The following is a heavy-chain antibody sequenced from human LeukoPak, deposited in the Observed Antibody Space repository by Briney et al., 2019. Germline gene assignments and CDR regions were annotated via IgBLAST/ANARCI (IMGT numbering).Heavy chain of an antibody. CDR3: ARAPFDNWNVIGLDY. CDR2: IYYSGST. V-gene: IGHV4-59*01. D-gene: IGHD1-20*01. Sequence: PSETLSLTCTVSGGSISSYYWSWIRQPPGKGLEWIGYIYYSGSTNYNPSLKSRVTISVDTSKNQFSLKLSSVTAADTAVYYCARAPFDNWNVIGLDYWGQGTLVTVSS. CDR1: GGSISSYY. J-gene: IGHJ4*02.